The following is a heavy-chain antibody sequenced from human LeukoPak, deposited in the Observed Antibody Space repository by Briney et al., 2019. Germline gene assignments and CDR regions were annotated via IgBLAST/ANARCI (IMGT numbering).Heavy chain of an antibody. Sequence: GGSLRLSCAASGFTFSSYGMHWVRQAPGKGLEWVAVISYDGSNKYYADSVKGRFTISRDNSKNTLYLQMNGLRAEDTAVYYCAKDEMGSYYDSSGYYPDYWGQGTLVTVSS. CDR1: GFTFSSYG. J-gene: IGHJ4*02. CDR3: AKDEMGSYYDSSGYYPDY. CDR2: ISYDGSNK. D-gene: IGHD3-22*01. V-gene: IGHV3-30*18.